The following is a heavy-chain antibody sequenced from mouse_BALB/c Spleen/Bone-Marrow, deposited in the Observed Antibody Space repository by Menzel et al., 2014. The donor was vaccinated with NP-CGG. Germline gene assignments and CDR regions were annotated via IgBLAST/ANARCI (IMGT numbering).Heavy chain of an antibody. Sequence: VQLVESGPELVKPGASVKISCKASGYAFSSSWMNWAKQRPGQGLEWIGQIYPGDGDTDYNGKFKDKATLTADKSSNTAYMQLSSLTSEDSAVYFCARGGISVDYWGQGTTLTVSS. J-gene: IGHJ2*01. CDR2: IYPGDGDT. CDR1: GYAFSSSW. CDR3: ARGGISVDY. V-gene: IGHV1-80*01.